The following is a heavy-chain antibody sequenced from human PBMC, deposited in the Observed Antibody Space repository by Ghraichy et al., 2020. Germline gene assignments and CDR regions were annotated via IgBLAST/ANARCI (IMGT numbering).Heavy chain of an antibody. D-gene: IGHD3-9*01. J-gene: IGHJ6*02. CDR2: INSDGSST. Sequence: GGLRLSCAASGFTFSSYWMHWVRQAPGKGLVWVSRINSDGSSTSYADSVKGRFTISRDNAKNTVYLQMNSLRAEDTAVYYCARDLAYYDILTGYYYYYGMDVWGQGTTVTVSS. V-gene: IGHV3-74*01. CDR3: ARDLAYYDILTGYYYYYGMDV. CDR1: GFTFSSYW.